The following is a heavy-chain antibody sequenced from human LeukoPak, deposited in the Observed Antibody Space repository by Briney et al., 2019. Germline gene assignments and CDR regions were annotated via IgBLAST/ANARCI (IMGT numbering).Heavy chain of an antibody. CDR2: IGLNGYPL. CDR3: AKKAFSSASFNY. CDR1: GFSFNIYY. D-gene: IGHD3-22*01. Sequence: KTGRSLRLSCAVSGFSFNIYYMSWIRQAPGKGLEWISYIGLNGYPLDYADSVKGRFTISSNTTKNSLYLDMNRMSDENTAVYYGAKKAFSSASFNYWGQGTLITVSS. J-gene: IGHJ4*02. V-gene: IGHV3-11*04.